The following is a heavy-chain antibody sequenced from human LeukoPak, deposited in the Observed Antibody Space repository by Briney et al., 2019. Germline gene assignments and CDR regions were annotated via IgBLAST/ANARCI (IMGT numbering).Heavy chain of an antibody. CDR2: IIPIFGTA. V-gene: IGHV1-69*05. CDR1: GGTFSSYA. CDR3: AVGGIEYSSSSFDY. Sequence: SVKVSCKASGGTFSSYAISWVRQAPGQGLEWMGGIIPIFGTANYAQKFQGRVTITTDESTSTAYMELSSLRSEDTAVYYCAVGGIEYSSSSFDYWGQGTLVTVSS. J-gene: IGHJ4*02. D-gene: IGHD6-6*01.